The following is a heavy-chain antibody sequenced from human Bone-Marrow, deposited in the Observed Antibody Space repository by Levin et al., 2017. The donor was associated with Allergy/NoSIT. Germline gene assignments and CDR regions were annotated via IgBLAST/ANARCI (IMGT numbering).Heavy chain of an antibody. Sequence: GESLKISCAASGFTFSGSAMHWVRQASGKGLEWVGRIRSKANSYATAYAASVKGRFTISRDDSKNTAYLQMNSLKTEDTAVYYCTRQHDYWGQGTLVTVSS. J-gene: IGHJ4*02. CDR1: GFTFSGSA. V-gene: IGHV3-73*01. CDR2: IRSKANSYAT. CDR3: TRQHDY.